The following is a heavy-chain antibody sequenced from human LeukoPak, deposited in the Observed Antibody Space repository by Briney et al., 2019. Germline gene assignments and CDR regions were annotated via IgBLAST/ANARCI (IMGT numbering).Heavy chain of an antibody. CDR3: ARSAENCNNGVCFTDYYMDV. D-gene: IGHD2-8*01. Sequence: GASVKVSCKASGYSFTDHFMHWVRQAPGQGLEWMGWINPDSGGTKYAQNFQGRVTMTRDTSITTAYMELSSLTSDDTAVYFCARSAENCNNGVCFTDYYMDVWGKGTTVTVSS. CDR1: GYSFTDHF. J-gene: IGHJ6*03. V-gene: IGHV1-2*02. CDR2: INPDSGGT.